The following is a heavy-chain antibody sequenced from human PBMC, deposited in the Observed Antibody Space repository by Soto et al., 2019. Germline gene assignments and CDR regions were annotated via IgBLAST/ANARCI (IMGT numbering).Heavy chain of an antibody. V-gene: IGHV1-2*02. CDR3: ARGDVRVVASFDP. D-gene: IGHD2-15*01. CDR2: INPNSGGT. Sequence: QVQLVQSGAEVKKPGASVKVSCKASGYTFTDYYIHWVRQAPGQGLEWMGWINPNSGGTNYAQKFQGRDTMTRDTSISTAYMELSRLISDDTAVYYCARGDVRVVASFDPWGQGALVTVSS. J-gene: IGHJ5*02. CDR1: GYTFTDYY.